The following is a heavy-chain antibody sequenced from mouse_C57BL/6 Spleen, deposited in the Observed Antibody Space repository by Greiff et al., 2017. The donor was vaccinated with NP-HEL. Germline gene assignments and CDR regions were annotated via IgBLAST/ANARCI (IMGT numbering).Heavy chain of an antibody. V-gene: IGHV1-80*01. CDR2: IYPGDGDT. D-gene: IGHD2-1*01. J-gene: IGHJ4*01. CDR3: ARWGVYYGGMDY. Sequence: VKLMESGAELVKPGASVKISCKASGYAFSSYWMNWVKQRPGKGLEWIGQIYPGDGDTNYNGTFKGKATLTADKSSSTAYMQLSSLTYEDTAVYFCARWGVYYGGMDYWGQGTSVTVSS. CDR1: GYAFSSYW.